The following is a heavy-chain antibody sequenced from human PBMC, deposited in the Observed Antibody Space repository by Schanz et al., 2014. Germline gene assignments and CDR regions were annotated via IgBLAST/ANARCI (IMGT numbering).Heavy chain of an antibody. CDR1: GFTFSDYW. Sequence: EVHLLESGGGLVPPGGSLRLSCTASGFTFSDYWMSWVRQAPGKGPEWVSSISSGGGSTYYADSVKGRFTISRDNSKNTLYLQMKSLRAEDTAVYYCAKGRFGELSAFDIWGQGTMVTVSS. CDR3: AKGRFGELSAFDI. V-gene: IGHV3-23*01. J-gene: IGHJ3*02. D-gene: IGHD3-10*01. CDR2: ISSGGGST.